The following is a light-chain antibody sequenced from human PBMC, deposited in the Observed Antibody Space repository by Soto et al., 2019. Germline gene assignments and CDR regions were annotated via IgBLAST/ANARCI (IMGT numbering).Light chain of an antibody. CDR3: CSYTSSNSLI. J-gene: IGLJ1*01. Sequence: QSALTQPASVSGSPGQSITISCTGTSSDFGGYNYVSWYQQHPGKAPKVLIYDVSNRPAGVSNRFSGSRSGNTASLTISGLQAEDEADYYCCSYTSSNSLIFGTGTKVTGL. V-gene: IGLV2-14*01. CDR1: SSDFGGYNY. CDR2: DVS.